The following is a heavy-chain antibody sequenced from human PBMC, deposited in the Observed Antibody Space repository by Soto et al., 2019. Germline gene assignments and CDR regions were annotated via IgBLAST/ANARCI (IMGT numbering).Heavy chain of an antibody. Sequence: QVQLVQSGAEVKKPGASVKVSCKASGYTFTSYDINWVRQATGQGLEWMGWMNPNSGNTGYAQKFQGRVTMTRNTAISTAYMELGSLRSEDTAVYYCASQDYYGSGSRQGGYYYGMDVWGQGTTVTVSS. CDR1: GYTFTSYD. CDR3: ASQDYYGSGSRQGGYYYGMDV. V-gene: IGHV1-8*01. D-gene: IGHD3-10*01. CDR2: MNPNSGNT. J-gene: IGHJ6*02.